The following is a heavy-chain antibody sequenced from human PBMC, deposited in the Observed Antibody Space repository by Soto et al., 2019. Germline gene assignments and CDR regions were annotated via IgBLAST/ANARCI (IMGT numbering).Heavy chain of an antibody. V-gene: IGHV3-23*01. CDR2: ISGSGGST. CDR3: AKQGGQYQLLRVRYWFDP. Sequence: PGGSLRLSCAASGFTFSSYAMSWVRQAPGKGLEWVSAISGSGGSTYYADSVKGRFTISRDNSKNTLYLQMNNLRAEDTAVYYCAKQGGQYQLLRVRYWFDPWGQGTLVTVSS. D-gene: IGHD2-2*01. CDR1: GFTFSSYA. J-gene: IGHJ5*02.